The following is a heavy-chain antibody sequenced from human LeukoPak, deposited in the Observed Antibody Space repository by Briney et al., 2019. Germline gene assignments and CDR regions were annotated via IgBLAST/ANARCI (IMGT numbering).Heavy chain of an antibody. CDR2: ISGSGGST. Sequence: GGSLRLSCAVSGFTVSSNYMSWVRQAPGKGLEWVSAISGSGGSTYYADSVKGRFTISRDNSKNTLYLQMNSLRAEDTAVYYCAFNYGDYAYYYYYMDVWGKGTTVTISS. D-gene: IGHD4-17*01. CDR1: GFTVSSNY. J-gene: IGHJ6*03. CDR3: AFNYGDYAYYYYYMDV. V-gene: IGHV3-23*01.